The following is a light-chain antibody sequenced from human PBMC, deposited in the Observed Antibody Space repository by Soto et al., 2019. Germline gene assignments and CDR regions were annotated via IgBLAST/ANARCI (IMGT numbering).Light chain of an antibody. CDR3: SSYTSSSISYV. CDR1: SSDVGGYNY. Sequence: SALTQPASVSGSPGQSITLSCTGTSSDVGGYNYVSWYQQHPGKAPKLMIYDVSNRPSGVSNRFSGSKSGNTASLTISGLQAEDEADYYCSSYTSSSISYVFGTGTKVTVL. V-gene: IGLV2-14*01. CDR2: DVS. J-gene: IGLJ1*01.